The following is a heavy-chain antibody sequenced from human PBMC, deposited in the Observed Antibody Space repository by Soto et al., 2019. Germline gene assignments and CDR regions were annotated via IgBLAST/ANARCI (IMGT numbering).Heavy chain of an antibody. CDR2: MNPSNGNT. J-gene: IGHJ5*02. CDR1: GYTFTSYA. V-gene: IGHV1-8*01. Sequence: QVQLVQSGAEVKKPGASVKVSCKASGYTFTSYALNWVRQATGQGLEWIGWMNPSNGNTGFAQKFQGSVTMTRNTSISTAYMELSSLRSEDAAVYYCARDFGGSSGWFDPWGQGTLVTVSS. CDR3: ARDFGGSSGWFDP. D-gene: IGHD6-6*01.